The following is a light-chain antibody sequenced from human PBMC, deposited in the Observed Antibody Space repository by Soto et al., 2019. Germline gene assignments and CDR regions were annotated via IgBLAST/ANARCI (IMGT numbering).Light chain of an antibody. CDR3: CSYAGNSLWV. J-gene: IGLJ3*02. CDR2: DVS. CDR1: SSDVGGYNY. V-gene: IGLV2-11*01. Sequence: QSVLTQPRSVSGSPGQSVTISCTGTSSDVGGYNYVSWYQQHPGKAPKLMIYDVSKWPSGVPDRFSGSKSGNTASLTISGLQAEDEADYYCCSYAGNSLWVFGGGTKLTVI.